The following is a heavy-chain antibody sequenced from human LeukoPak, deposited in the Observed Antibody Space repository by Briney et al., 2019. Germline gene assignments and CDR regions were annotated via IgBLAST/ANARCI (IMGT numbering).Heavy chain of an antibody. CDR2: IYPGDSDT. Sequence: GESLKISCKGSGYSFTSYWIGWVRQMPGKGLEWMGIIYPGDSDTRYGPSFQGQVTISADKSISTAYLQWSSLKAPDTAMYYCARRDCSGGSSYSGYGAFDFWGQGTMVTVSS. CDR3: ARRDCSGGSSYSGYGAFDF. V-gene: IGHV5-51*01. D-gene: IGHD2-15*01. J-gene: IGHJ3*01. CDR1: GYSFTSYW.